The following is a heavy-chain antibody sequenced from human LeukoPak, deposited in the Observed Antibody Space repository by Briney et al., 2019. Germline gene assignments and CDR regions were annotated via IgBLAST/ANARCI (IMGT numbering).Heavy chain of an antibody. V-gene: IGHV3-21*01. CDR2: ISSSSSYI. CDR1: GFTFSTYT. CDR3: ARDPAGVALDY. Sequence: GGSLRLSCAASGFTFSTYTMNWVRQAPGKGLEWVSSISSSSSYIYYADSVKGRFTISRDNAKNSLYLQMNSLRAEDTAVYYCARDPAGVALDYWGQGTLVTVSS. D-gene: IGHD3-3*01. J-gene: IGHJ4*02.